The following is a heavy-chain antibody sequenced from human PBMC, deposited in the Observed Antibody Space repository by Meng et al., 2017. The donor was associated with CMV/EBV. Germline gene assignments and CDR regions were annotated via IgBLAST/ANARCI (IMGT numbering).Heavy chain of an antibody. J-gene: IGHJ4*02. CDR2: IYTSWST. CDR1: VASITSSE. D-gene: IGHD2-15*01. Sequence: HVLLQEWGPGAGKPSETRSPPSTVAVASITSSEWIWIRHAAGKGLEWIGRIYTSWSTNYNPSLKRRVTMSLTTSKNQFSLNLSSVTAADTAVYYCASAAVDLSKDYFDYCGQGTLVTVSS. V-gene: IGHV4-4*07. CDR3: ASAAVDLSKDYFDY.